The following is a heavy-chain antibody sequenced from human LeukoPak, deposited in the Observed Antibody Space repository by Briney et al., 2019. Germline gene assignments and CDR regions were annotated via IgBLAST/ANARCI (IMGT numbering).Heavy chain of an antibody. CDR3: APDFH. V-gene: IGHV3-7*05. D-gene: IGHD2/OR15-2a*01. Sequence: GGSLRLSCAASGFTFSNSWMSWIRQAPGQGLEWVANIKQDGSEKYYVDSVKGRFTISRDNARNSLYLQMNSLRAEDTAVYYCAPDFHWGQGTLFTVSS. J-gene: IGHJ4*02. CDR2: IKQDGSEK. CDR1: GFTFSNSW.